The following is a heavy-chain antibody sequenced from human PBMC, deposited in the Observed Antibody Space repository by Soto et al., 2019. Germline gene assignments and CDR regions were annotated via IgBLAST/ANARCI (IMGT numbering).Heavy chain of an antibody. D-gene: IGHD3-10*01. CDR2: ICYSGST. J-gene: IGHJ4*02. CDR1: GGSISSGDYY. V-gene: IGHV4-30-4*01. Sequence: QVQLQESGPGLVKPSQTLSLTCTVSGGSISSGDYYWSWIRQPPGKGLEWIGYICYSGSTYYNPSLNSRVTISVDTSKNQFSLKLSSVTAADTAVYYCASGVRDWSSETRQYYFDYWGQGTLVTVSS. CDR3: ASGVRDWSSETRQYYFDY.